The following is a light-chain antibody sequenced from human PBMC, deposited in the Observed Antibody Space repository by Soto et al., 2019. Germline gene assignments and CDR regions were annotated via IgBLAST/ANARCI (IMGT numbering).Light chain of an antibody. Sequence: QSVLAQPPSVSGAPGQRVTISCPGSSSKIGAGYDVHWYQQLPGTAPKLLIYGNSNRPSGVPDRFSGSKSGTSASLAITGLQAEDEADYYCQSYDSSLSVLYVFGTGTKVTVL. CDR2: GNS. J-gene: IGLJ1*01. CDR3: QSYDSSLSVLYV. V-gene: IGLV1-40*01. CDR1: SSKIGAGYD.